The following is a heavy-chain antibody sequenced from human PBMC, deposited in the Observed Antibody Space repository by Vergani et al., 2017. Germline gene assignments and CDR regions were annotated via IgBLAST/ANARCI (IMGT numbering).Heavy chain of an antibody. J-gene: IGHJ5*02. V-gene: IGHV1-2*02. CDR2: INPNSGGT. CDR1: GYTFTGYY. CDR3: AISIGGNFNSNWFDP. Sequence: QVQLVQSGAEVKKPGASVKVSCKASGYTFTGYYMHWVRQAPGQGLEWMGWINPNSGGTNYAQKFQGRVTMTRDTSISTAYMELSSLRSEDTAVYYCAISIGGNFNSNWFDPWGQGTLVTVSS. D-gene: IGHD4-23*01.